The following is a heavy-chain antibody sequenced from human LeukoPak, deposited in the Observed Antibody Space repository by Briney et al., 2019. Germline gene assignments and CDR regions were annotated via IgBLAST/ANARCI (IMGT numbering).Heavy chain of an antibody. J-gene: IGHJ5*02. CDR1: GFLLSDYG. CDR2: VRNDGSNE. V-gene: IGHV3-30*02. Sequence: GGSLRLSCTASGFLLSDYGMHWVRQAPGKGLEWVAFVRNDGSNEYYVGSVKGRFTISRDKSKNTLYLQMNSLRAEDTAVYSCAKESDSGYHSEGPKTWGLGTLVTVSS. D-gene: IGHD5-12*01. CDR3: AKESDSGYHSEGPKT.